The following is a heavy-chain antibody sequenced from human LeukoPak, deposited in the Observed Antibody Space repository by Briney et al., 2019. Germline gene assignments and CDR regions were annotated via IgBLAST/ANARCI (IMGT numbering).Heavy chain of an antibody. CDR3: ARGVTFGGVIVPAFDI. V-gene: IGHV4-39*07. Sequence: SETLSLTCTVSGGSISSSSYYWGWIRQPPGKGLGWLGCIYYSGSNYYNPSLKSRVTISLDTSKNQFSLKLSSVTAADTAVYFCARGVTFGGVIVPAFDIWGQGTMVTVSS. J-gene: IGHJ3*02. CDR1: GGSISSSSYY. CDR2: IYYSGSN. D-gene: IGHD3-16*02.